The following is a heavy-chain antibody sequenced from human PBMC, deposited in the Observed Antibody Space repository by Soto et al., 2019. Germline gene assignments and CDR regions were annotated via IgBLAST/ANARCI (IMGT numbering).Heavy chain of an antibody. CDR2: MNPNSGNT. CDR3: ARTTASYDFWSGYYQEYYYYMDV. Sequence: QVQLVQSGAEVKKPGASVKVSCKASGYTFTSYDINWVRQATGQGLEWMGWMNPNSGNTGYAQKFQGRVTMTRNTSISTAYMELSSLRSEDTAVYYCARTTASYDFWSGYYQEYYYYMDVWGKGTTVTVSS. D-gene: IGHD3-3*01. CDR1: GYTFTSYD. J-gene: IGHJ6*03. V-gene: IGHV1-8*01.